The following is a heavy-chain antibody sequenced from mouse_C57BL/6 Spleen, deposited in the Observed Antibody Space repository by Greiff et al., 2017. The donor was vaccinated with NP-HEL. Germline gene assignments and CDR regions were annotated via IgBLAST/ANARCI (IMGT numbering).Heavy chain of an antibody. J-gene: IGHJ2*01. CDR2: INPSNGGT. Sequence: QVQLQQPGTELVKPGASVKLSCKASGYTFTSYWMHWVKQRPGPGLEWIGNINPSNGGTNYNEKFKSKATLTVDKSSSTAYMQLSSLTSEDSAVYYCAREGNTVVAPFDYWGQGTTLTVSS. D-gene: IGHD1-1*01. V-gene: IGHV1-53*01. CDR1: GYTFTSYW. CDR3: AREGNTVVAPFDY.